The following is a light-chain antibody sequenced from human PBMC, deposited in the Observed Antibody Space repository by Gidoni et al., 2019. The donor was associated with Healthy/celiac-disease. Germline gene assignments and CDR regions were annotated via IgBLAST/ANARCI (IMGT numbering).Light chain of an antibody. V-gene: IGLV3-21*02. CDR3: QVWDSSSDHYV. Sequence: SYVLTQPPSVSVAPGQTARITCGGNTIGSKSVHWYQQKLGQAPVLVVYDDSDRPSGIPERFSGSNSGNTATLTISRVEAGDEADYYCQVWDSSSDHYVFGTGTKVTVL. CDR1: TIGSKS. CDR2: DDS. J-gene: IGLJ1*01.